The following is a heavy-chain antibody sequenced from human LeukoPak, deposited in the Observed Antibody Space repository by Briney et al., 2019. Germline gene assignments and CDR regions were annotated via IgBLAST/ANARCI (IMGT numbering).Heavy chain of an antibody. CDR3: ARDRITIFGVVIPNNWFDP. J-gene: IGHJ5*02. Sequence: GRSLRLSCAASGFTFSSYWMSWVRQAPGKGLEWVANIKQDGSEKYYVDSVKGRFTISRDNAKNSLYLQMNSLRAEDTAVYYCARDRITIFGVVIPNNWFDPWGQGTLVTVSS. V-gene: IGHV3-7*01. D-gene: IGHD3-3*01. CDR2: IKQDGSEK. CDR1: GFTFSSYW.